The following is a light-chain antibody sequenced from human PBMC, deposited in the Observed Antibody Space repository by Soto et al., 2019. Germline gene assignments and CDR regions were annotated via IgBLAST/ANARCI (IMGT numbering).Light chain of an antibody. Sequence: DIQMTQSPSTLPASVGDRVTITCRASQNIGTWLAWYQQQPGKAPNLLITDASSLEGGVPPRFSGSGSGTEFSLTISSLQPDDFATYYCQQYKTYSISFGGGTKVEI. CDR1: QNIGTW. CDR2: DAS. V-gene: IGKV1-5*01. J-gene: IGKJ4*01. CDR3: QQYKTYSIS.